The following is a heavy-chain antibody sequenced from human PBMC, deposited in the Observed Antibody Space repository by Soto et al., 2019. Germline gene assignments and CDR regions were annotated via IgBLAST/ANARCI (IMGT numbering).Heavy chain of an antibody. J-gene: IGHJ4*02. Sequence: SETLSLTCTVSGGSFSSSSYYWGWIRQPPGKGLEWIGSIYYSGSTYYNPSLKSRVTISVDTSKNQFSLKLSSVTAADTAVYYCARPRTGTLLDYWGQGTLVTVSS. CDR1: GGSFSSSSYY. CDR3: ARPRTGTLLDY. V-gene: IGHV4-39*01. D-gene: IGHD1-7*01. CDR2: IYYSGST.